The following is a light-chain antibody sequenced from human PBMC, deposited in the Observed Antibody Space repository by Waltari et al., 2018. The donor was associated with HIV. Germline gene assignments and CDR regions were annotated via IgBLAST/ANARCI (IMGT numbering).Light chain of an antibody. CDR2: EVS. J-gene: IGLJ2*01. V-gene: IGLV2-23*02. Sequence: QSALTQPASVSGSPGQSITISCTGTSSNVGSYNLVSWYQQHPGIAPKLMIYEVSKRPSGVSNRFSGSKSCNTASLTISGLQAEDEADYYCCSYTGTNPFLLFGGGTKLTVL. CDR3: CSYTGTNPFLL. CDR1: SSNVGSYNL.